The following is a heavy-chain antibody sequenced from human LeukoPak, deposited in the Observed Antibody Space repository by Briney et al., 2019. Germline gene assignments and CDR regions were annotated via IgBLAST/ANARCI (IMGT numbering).Heavy chain of an antibody. CDR2: ISSSGSTI. V-gene: IGHV3-48*03. D-gene: IGHD1-26*01. Sequence: GGSLRLSCAASGSTFSSYEMNWVRQAPGKGLEWVSYISSSGSTIYYADSVKGRFTTSRDNAKNTLYLQMNSLRAEDTAVYYCARSVGAILSDYWGQGTLVTVSS. CDR1: GSTFSSYE. J-gene: IGHJ4*02. CDR3: ARSVGAILSDY.